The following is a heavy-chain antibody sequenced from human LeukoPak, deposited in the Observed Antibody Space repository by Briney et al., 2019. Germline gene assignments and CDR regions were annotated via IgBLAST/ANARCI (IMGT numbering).Heavy chain of an antibody. Sequence: SETLSLTCTVSGGSISGSGYYWSWIRQPPGKGLEWIGYIYHTGSTYYNPSLASRVTISVDRSKNQFSLRLTSVTAADTAVFYCARGGVGPTTNWFDPWGQGTLVTVSS. V-gene: IGHV4-30-2*01. D-gene: IGHD1-26*01. CDR2: IYHTGST. CDR3: ARGGVGPTTNWFDP. J-gene: IGHJ5*02. CDR1: GGSISGSGYY.